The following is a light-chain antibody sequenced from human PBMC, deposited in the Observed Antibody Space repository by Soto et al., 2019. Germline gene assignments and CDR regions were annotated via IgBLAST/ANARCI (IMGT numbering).Light chain of an antibody. CDR2: KAS. CDR1: QTISSW. J-gene: IGKJ1*01. V-gene: IGKV1-5*03. CDR3: QHYSSYSEA. Sequence: DIQMTQSPSTLSGSVGDRVTITCRASQTISSWLAWYQQKPGKAPKLLIYKASTLKSGVPSRFSGSGSGTEFTLTISRLQADDFATYYCQHYSSYSEAFGQGTKVELK.